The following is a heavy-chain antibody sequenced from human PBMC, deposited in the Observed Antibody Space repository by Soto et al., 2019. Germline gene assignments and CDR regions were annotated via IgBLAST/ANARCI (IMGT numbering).Heavy chain of an antibody. CDR3: ARTSAAGKYYYGMDV. CDR2: IYPGDSDT. J-gene: IGHJ6*02. D-gene: IGHD6-13*01. Sequence: PGESLKISCKGSGYSFTSYWIGWVRQMPGKGLEWMGIIYPGDSDTRYSPSFQGQVTMSADKSISTAYLQWSSLKASDTAMYYCARTSAAGKYYYGMDVWGQGTTVTVSS. V-gene: IGHV5-51*01. CDR1: GYSFTSYW.